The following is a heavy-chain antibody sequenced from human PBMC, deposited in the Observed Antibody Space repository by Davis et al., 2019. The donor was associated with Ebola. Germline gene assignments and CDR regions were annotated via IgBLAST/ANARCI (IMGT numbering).Heavy chain of an antibody. Sequence: GASLSLSCAVSGITFSQYEMNWVCQAPGKGLEWISYMSDSGSITDYTDSVKGRFTISRDSAKDSLYLPMDSLRDDDTAVYYCARVYNWGFDFWGQGTLVTVSS. J-gene: IGHJ4*02. V-gene: IGHV3-48*03. CDR2: MSDSGSIT. D-gene: IGHD1-20*01. CDR1: GITFSQYE. CDR3: ARVYNWGFDF.